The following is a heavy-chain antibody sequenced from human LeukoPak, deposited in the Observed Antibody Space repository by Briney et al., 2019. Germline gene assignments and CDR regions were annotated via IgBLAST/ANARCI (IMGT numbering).Heavy chain of an antibody. CDR3: ARGGNTAFDI. J-gene: IGHJ3*02. CDR1: GITFRNYW. CDR2: IKHDGSEQ. Sequence: PGGSLRLSCTASGITFRNYWTSWVRQAPGKGLEWVATIKHDGSEQYYAGSVKGRFTISRDNAKNSVYLQMNCLRVDDTAVYFCARGGNTAFDIWGQGTVVTVSS. V-gene: IGHV3-7*01. D-gene: IGHD1-26*01.